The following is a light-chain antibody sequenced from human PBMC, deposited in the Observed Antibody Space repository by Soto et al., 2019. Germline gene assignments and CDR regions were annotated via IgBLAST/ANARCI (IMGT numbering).Light chain of an antibody. V-gene: IGKV3-15*01. CDR1: QSVDNK. J-gene: IGKJ1*01. CDR3: LQYYGWPKA. CDR2: GAS. Sequence: ERVMTQSPAALSVSLGERATLSCGASQSVDNKLAWYQFKPGQAPRLLIYGASTRATGVPTRFSGSGSGTEFTLTIGSLQSEDFAVYYCLQYYGWPKAFVQGTEVEIK.